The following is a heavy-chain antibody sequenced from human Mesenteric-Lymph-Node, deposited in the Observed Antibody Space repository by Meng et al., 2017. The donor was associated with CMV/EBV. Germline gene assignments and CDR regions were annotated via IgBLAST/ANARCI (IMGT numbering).Heavy chain of an antibody. Sequence: RQSPGKGLEGSGSIYYSGNTSYNPSLKSRVTISVDTSKNQFSLTLSSVTAAETAVYYCARERPAAMSNRFDPWGQGTLVTVSS. D-gene: IGHD2-2*01. J-gene: IGHJ5*02. CDR3: ARERPAAMSNRFDP. V-gene: IGHV4-39*07. CDR2: IYYSGNT.